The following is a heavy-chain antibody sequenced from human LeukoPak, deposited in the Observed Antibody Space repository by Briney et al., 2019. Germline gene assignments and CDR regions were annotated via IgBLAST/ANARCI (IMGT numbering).Heavy chain of an antibody. Sequence: SETLSLTCTVSGGSISSSSYYWGWIRQPPGKGLEWIGSIYYSGSTYYNPSLKSRVTISVDTSKNQFSLKLSSVTAADTAVYYCARQNGAIFGVVIIRWFDPWGQGTLVTVSS. CDR2: IYYSGST. D-gene: IGHD3-3*01. CDR3: ARQNGAIFGVVIIRWFDP. V-gene: IGHV4-39*01. J-gene: IGHJ5*02. CDR1: GGSISSSSYY.